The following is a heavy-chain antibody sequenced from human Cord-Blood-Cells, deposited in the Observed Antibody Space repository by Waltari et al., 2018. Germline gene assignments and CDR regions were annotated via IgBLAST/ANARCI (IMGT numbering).Heavy chain of an antibody. Sequence: QVQLVQSGAEVKKPGSSVKVSCKASGGTFSSYAISWVRLATGQGLEWMGGIIPIFGTANYAQKFQGRVTITADESTSTAYMELSSLRSEDTAVYYCARVDGKYSGSYYYYYGMDVWGQGTTVTVSS. CDR2: IIPIFGTA. CDR1: GGTFSSYA. V-gene: IGHV1-69*01. J-gene: IGHJ6*02. CDR3: ARVDGKYSGSYYYYYGMDV. D-gene: IGHD1-26*01.